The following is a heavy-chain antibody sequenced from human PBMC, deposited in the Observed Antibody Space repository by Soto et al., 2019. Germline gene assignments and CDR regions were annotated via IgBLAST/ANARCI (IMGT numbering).Heavy chain of an antibody. CDR3: ARQEIAARPYYYYGMDV. CDR1: GGSISSSSYY. J-gene: IGHJ6*02. V-gene: IGHV4-39*01. CDR2: IYYSGST. Sequence: SETLSLTCTVSGGSISSSSYYWGWIRQPPGKGLEWIGSIYYSGSTYYNPSLKSRVTISVDTSKNQFSLKLSSVTAADTAVYYCARQEIAARPYYYYGMDVWGQGTTVTVSS. D-gene: IGHD6-6*01.